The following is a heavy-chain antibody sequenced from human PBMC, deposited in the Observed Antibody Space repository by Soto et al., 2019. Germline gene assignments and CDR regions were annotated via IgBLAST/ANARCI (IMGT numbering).Heavy chain of an antibody. J-gene: IGHJ4*02. Sequence: PSETLSLTCTVSGGSISSYYWSWIRQPPGKGLEWIGYIYYSGSTNYNPSLKSRVTISVDTSKNQLSLKLSSVTAADTAVYYCARDSGIQLWPYYFDYWGQGTLVTVSS. CDR1: GGSISSYY. CDR2: IYYSGST. D-gene: IGHD5-18*01. V-gene: IGHV4-59*01. CDR3: ARDSGIQLWPYYFDY.